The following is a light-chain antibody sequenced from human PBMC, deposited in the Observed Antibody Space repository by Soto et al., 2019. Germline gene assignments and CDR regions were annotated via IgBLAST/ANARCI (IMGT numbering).Light chain of an antibody. CDR2: DAS. V-gene: IGKV1-33*01. CDR1: QYITDY. Sequence: DIQMTQSPSSLSASVGDRVTISCQASQYITDYLNWYQQKPGKAPRLLIYDASNLETGVPSRFSGSGSGTDFTLTISSLQPEDIATYYCQQSEALVLSFGGGTKVEIK. CDR3: QQSEALVLS. J-gene: IGKJ4*01.